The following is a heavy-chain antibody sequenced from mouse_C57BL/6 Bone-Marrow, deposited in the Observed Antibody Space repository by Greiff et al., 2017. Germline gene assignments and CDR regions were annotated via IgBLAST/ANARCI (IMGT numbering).Heavy chain of an antibody. CDR2: IYPGSGST. V-gene: IGHV1-55*01. Sequence: QVQLQQPGAELVKPGASVKMSCKASGYTFTSYWITWVKQRPGQGLEWIGDIYPGSGSTNYNEKFKSKATLTVDTSSSTAYMQLSSLTSEDSAVYYYAREIYDGYYVDWYFDVWGTGTTVTVSS. CDR1: GYTFTSYW. D-gene: IGHD2-3*01. J-gene: IGHJ1*03. CDR3: AREIYDGYYVDWYFDV.